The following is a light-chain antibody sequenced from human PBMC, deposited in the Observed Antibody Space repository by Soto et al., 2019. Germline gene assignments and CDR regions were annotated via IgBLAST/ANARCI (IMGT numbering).Light chain of an antibody. J-gene: IGKJ1*01. CDR1: QSINTW. Sequence: DIHMTQSPSTLSASVGDRVTITCRSSQSINTWLAWYQQKPGGAPRLLIYEGSILERGVPSRFSGSGSGTEFTLTISILQSDDFATFYCQQYNTYSRTFGQGTKVEVK. CDR3: QQYNTYSRT. CDR2: EGS. V-gene: IGKV1-5*03.